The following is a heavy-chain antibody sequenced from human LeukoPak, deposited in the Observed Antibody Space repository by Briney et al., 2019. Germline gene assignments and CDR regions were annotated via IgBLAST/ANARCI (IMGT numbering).Heavy chain of an antibody. CDR3: ARGSSTSSQD. CDR2: INTDGIST. CDR1: GFTFSTYW. V-gene: IGHV3-74*01. J-gene: IGHJ4*02. Sequence: GRSLRLSCAASGFTFSTYWMHWVRQAPGKGLVWVSRINTDGISTNYADSVKGRFTMSRDNAKNTLYLQMNNLTTEDTAVYYCARGSSTSSQDWGQGTLVTVSS. D-gene: IGHD2-2*01.